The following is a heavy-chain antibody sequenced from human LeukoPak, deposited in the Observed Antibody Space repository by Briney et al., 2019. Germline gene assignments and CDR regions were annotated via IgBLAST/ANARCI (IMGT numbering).Heavy chain of an antibody. CDR3: ARDLLGQRGHSYGYDY. Sequence: GASLRLSCAASGFTHSTYSMNWVRQAPGKGLEWVSSIIRSSRYIYYADSVRGRFTISRDNAKNSLYLQMNSLRVEDTAVYYCARDLLGQRGHSYGYDYWGQGTLVTVSS. V-gene: IGHV3-21*01. D-gene: IGHD5-18*01. J-gene: IGHJ4*02. CDR2: IIRSSRYI. CDR1: GFTHSTYS.